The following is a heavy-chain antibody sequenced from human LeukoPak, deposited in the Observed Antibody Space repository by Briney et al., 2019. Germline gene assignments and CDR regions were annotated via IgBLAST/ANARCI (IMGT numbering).Heavy chain of an antibody. CDR1: GFTLSSYW. D-gene: IGHD2-15*01. V-gene: IGHV3-7*01. J-gene: IGHJ4*02. CDR2: IKQDGSEK. Sequence: GGSLRLSCAAYGFTLSSYWMSWVRQAPGKGLEWVANIKQDGSEKYYVDSVKGRFTISRDNAKNSLYLQMNSLRAEDTAVYYCARVWSAAFDYWGQGTLVTVSS. CDR3: ARVWSAAFDY.